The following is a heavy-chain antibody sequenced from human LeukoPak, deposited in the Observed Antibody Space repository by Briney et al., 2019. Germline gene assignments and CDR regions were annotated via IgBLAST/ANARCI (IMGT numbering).Heavy chain of an antibody. D-gene: IGHD3-3*01. V-gene: IGHV1-2*02. Sequence: ASVKVSCKASGYTFTSYYMHWVRQAPGQGLEWMGWINPNSGGTNYAQKFQGRVTMTRDTSISTAYMELSRLRSDDTAVYYCARGGSNFWSGSNWFDPWGQGTLVTVSS. J-gene: IGHJ5*02. CDR1: GYTFTSYY. CDR3: ARGGSNFWSGSNWFDP. CDR2: INPNSGGT.